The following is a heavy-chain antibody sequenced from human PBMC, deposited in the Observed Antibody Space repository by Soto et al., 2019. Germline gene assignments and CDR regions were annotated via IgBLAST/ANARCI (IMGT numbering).Heavy chain of an antibody. CDR2: ISYDGSNK. Sequence: GGSLRLSCAASGFTFSSYGMHWVRQAPGKGLEWVAVISYDGSNKYYADSVKGRFTISRDNSKNTLYLQMNSLRAEDTAVYYCAKGSITMIVVVITSAGMDVWGQWTTVTVSS. CDR3: AKGSITMIVVVITSAGMDV. J-gene: IGHJ6*02. CDR1: GFTFSSYG. V-gene: IGHV3-30*18. D-gene: IGHD3-22*01.